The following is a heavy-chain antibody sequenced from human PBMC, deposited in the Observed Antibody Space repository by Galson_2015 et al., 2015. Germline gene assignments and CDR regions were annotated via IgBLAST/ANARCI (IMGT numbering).Heavy chain of an antibody. V-gene: IGHV4-61*02. J-gene: IGHJ5*02. CDR1: GGSISSGSYY. Sequence: TLSLTCTVSGGSISSGSYYWSWIRQPAGKGLEWIGRIYTSGSTNYNPSLKSRVTISVDTSKNQFSLKLSSVTAADTAVYYCARGYSYGPDLNWFDPWGQGTLVTVSS. D-gene: IGHD5-18*01. CDR3: ARGYSYGPDLNWFDP. CDR2: IYTSGST.